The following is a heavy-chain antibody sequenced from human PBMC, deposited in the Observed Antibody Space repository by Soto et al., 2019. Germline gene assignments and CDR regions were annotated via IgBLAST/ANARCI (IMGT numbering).Heavy chain of an antibody. CDR3: ATDPLLTGTTSY. CDR1: GYTLTELS. V-gene: IGHV1-24*01. D-gene: IGHD1-7*01. Sequence: GALVKVSCKVSGYTLTELSMHWVRQAPGKGLEWMGGFDPEDGETIYAQKFQGRVTMTEDTSTDTAYMELSSLRSEDTAVYYCATDPLLTGTTSYWGQGTLVTVSS. J-gene: IGHJ4*02. CDR2: FDPEDGET.